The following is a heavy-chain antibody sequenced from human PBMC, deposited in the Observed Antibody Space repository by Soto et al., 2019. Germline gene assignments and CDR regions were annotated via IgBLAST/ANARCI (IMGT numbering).Heavy chain of an antibody. J-gene: IGHJ6*03. V-gene: IGHV3-7*01. CDR3: ARSKLGYCSGGSCYYYYYYYMDV. D-gene: IGHD2-15*01. CDR1: GFTFSSYG. Sequence: GGSLRLSCAASGFTFSSYGMSWVRQAPGKGLEWEANIKQDGSEKYYVDSVKGRFTISRDNAKNSLYLQMNSLRAEDTAVYYCARSKLGYCSGGSCYYYYYYYMDVWGKGTTVTVSS. CDR2: IKQDGSEK.